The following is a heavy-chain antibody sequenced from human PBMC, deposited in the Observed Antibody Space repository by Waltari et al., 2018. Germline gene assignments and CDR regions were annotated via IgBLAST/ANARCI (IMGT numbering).Heavy chain of an antibody. Sequence: QLQLVESGGGVVQPGKSLRLSCAASGFPLSSYFMHWVRQAPGKGLEWVAVVWSDGNEKYYGDSVKGRFTISRDNSKNIVYLQMNSLRAEDTAVYFCAKEQEAFDIWGQGTVVTVS. J-gene: IGHJ3*02. V-gene: IGHV3-33*06. CDR1: GFPLSSYF. CDR2: VWSDGNEK. CDR3: AKEQEAFDI.